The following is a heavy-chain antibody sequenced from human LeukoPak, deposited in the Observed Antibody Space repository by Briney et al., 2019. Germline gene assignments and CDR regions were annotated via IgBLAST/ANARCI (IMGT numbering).Heavy chain of an antibody. D-gene: IGHD2-2*01. V-gene: IGHV3-30*02. Sequence: PGGSLRLFWAASGFPFSSYGVHWVRQAPGKGLEGVAFIRYEGSNKYFADSVKGRFTLPRGNSQHTRHLPVDRLRGEDTAVYYCPKDRVVPAANYFDYWGQGTLVTVSS. CDR2: IRYEGSNK. CDR1: GFPFSSYG. J-gene: IGHJ4*02. CDR3: PKDRVVPAANYFDY.